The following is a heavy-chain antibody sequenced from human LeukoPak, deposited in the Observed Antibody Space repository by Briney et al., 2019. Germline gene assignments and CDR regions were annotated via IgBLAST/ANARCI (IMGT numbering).Heavy chain of an antibody. CDR3: ARLGSGWWVHDY. D-gene: IGHD6-19*01. J-gene: IGHJ4*02. V-gene: IGHV4-30-4*01. CDR2: IYYSGST. CDR1: GGSISSGDYY. Sequence: NPSQTLSLTCTVSGGSISSGDYYWSWIRQPPGKGLEWIGYIYYSGSTYYNPSLKSRVTISVDTSKNQFSLKLSSVTAADTAVYFCARLGSGWWVHDYWGQGTLVTVSS.